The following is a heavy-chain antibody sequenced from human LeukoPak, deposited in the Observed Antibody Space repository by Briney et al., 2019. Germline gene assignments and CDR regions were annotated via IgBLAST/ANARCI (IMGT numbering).Heavy chain of an antibody. V-gene: IGHV1-69*05. Sequence: SVKVSCKASGGTFSSYAISWVRRAPGQGLEWMGGIIPIFGTANYAQKFQGRVTITTDESTSTAYMELSSLRSEDTAVYYCASSITIFGVVINYYYYYMDVWGKGTTVTVSS. D-gene: IGHD3-3*01. CDR3: ASSITIFGVVINYYYYYMDV. CDR1: GGTFSSYA. CDR2: IIPIFGTA. J-gene: IGHJ6*03.